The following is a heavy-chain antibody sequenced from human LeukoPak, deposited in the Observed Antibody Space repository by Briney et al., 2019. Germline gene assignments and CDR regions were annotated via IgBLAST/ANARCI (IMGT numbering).Heavy chain of an antibody. CDR2: ISDSGRST. Sequence: GGSLRLSCAASGFAFSFYAMSCVRQAPGKGLEWVSTISDSGRSTYYADSVKGRFTISRDNSKNTLYLQMSSLRAEDTAVYYCVKSDRPDYADFGLGSWGQGTLVTVSS. J-gene: IGHJ5*02. CDR1: GFAFSFYA. CDR3: VKSDRPDYADFGLGS. V-gene: IGHV3-23*01. D-gene: IGHD4-17*01.